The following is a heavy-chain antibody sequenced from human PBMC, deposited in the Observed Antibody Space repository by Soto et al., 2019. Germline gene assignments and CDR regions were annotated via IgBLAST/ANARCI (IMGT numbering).Heavy chain of an antibody. D-gene: IGHD6-13*01. V-gene: IGHV2-5*02. CDR1: GFSLSTSGVG. Sequence: QITLKESGPTLVKPTQTLTLTCTFSGFSLSTSGVGVGWIRQPPGKALEWLALIYWDDDKRYSPSLKSRLTIPKDTSKKQVVLTMTNMDPVDTGTYYCAHRSAAAVLYYFDNWGQGTLVTVSS. CDR3: AHRSAAAVLYYFDN. J-gene: IGHJ4*02. CDR2: IYWDDDK.